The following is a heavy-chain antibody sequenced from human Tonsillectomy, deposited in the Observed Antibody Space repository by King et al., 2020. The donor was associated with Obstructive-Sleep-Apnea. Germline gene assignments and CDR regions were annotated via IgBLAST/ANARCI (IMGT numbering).Heavy chain of an antibody. J-gene: IGHJ4*02. CDR2: IRYDGSNK. Sequence: VQLVESGGGVVQPGGSLRLSCEVSGFTFTSYGMHWVRQAPGKGLEWVAFIRYDGSNKYYADSVKGRFTISRDNSKNTLSLQMTSLRAEDTAVYYCAKDNPTYTALPYGVVYWGQGTLVTVSS. CDR3: AKDNPTYTALPYGVVY. V-gene: IGHV3-30*02. D-gene: IGHD2-2*02. CDR1: GFTFTSYG.